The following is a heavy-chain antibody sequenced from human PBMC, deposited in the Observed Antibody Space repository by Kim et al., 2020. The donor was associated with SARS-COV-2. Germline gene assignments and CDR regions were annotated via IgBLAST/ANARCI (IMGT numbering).Heavy chain of an antibody. CDR1: GGSISSGSYY. V-gene: IGHV4-61*02. J-gene: IGHJ3*02. Sequence: SETLSLTCTVSGGSISSGSYYWSWIRQPAGKGLEWIGRIYTSGSTNYNPSLKSRVTISVDTSKNQFSLKLSSVTAADTAVYYCARGIYQNAFDIWGQGTMVTVSS. D-gene: IGHD5-12*01. CDR2: IYTSGST. CDR3: ARGIYQNAFDI.